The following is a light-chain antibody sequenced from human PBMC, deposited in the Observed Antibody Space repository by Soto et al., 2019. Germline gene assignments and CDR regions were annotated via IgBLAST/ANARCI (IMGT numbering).Light chain of an antibody. CDR3: GTWDSSLSAWV. J-gene: IGLJ7*01. CDR2: ENN. Sequence: QSVLTQPPSVSAAPGQKATISCSGSSSNIGNNYVSWYQQFAGAAPRLLIFENNKRPSGIPDRFSGSKSGTSATLGITGLQTGDEADYYCGTWDSSLSAWVFGGGTQLTVL. CDR1: SSNIGNNY. V-gene: IGLV1-51*02.